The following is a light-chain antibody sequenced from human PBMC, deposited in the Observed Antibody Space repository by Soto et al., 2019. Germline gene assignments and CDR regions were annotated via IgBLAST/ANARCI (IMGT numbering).Light chain of an antibody. CDR3: QQYGSSPKT. V-gene: IGKV3-20*01. CDR2: GAS. CDR1: QSVGNR. J-gene: IGKJ1*01. Sequence: IMVNISPYAVCLSPRERATLSCRASQSVGNRLAWYQQKPGQAPRLLISGASSRATGIPDRFSGSGSGTDFTLTISRLEPEDFAVYYCQQYGSSPKTFGQGTKVDIK.